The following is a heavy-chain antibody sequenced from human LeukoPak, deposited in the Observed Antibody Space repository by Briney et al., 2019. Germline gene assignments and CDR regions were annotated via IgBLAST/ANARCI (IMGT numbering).Heavy chain of an antibody. V-gene: IGHV4-34*01. CDR1: GGSFRGYY. Sequence: SETLSLTCAVYGGSFRGYYWSWIRQPPGKGLEWIGEINHSGSTNYNPSLKSRVTISVDTSKNQFSLKLSSVTAADTAVYYCARGVDTAMVSEFDYWAREPWSPSPQ. CDR3: ARGVDTAMVSEFDY. J-gene: IGHJ4*02. D-gene: IGHD5-18*01. CDR2: INHSGST.